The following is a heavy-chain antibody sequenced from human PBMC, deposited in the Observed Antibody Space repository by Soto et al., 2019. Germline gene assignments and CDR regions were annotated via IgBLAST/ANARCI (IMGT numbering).Heavy chain of an antibody. CDR3: VRERYQVISDGMDV. J-gene: IGHJ6*02. CDR2: INPQTGGT. Sequence: ASVKVSCKASGYTFTGYYIHWVREAPGQGLEWMGWINPQTGGTSYAQKFQGRVTLSRDTSINTAYLELSRLTFDDAAVYFCVRERYQVISDGMDVWGQGTTVTVSS. D-gene: IGHD2-2*01. CDR1: GYTFTGYY. V-gene: IGHV1-2*02.